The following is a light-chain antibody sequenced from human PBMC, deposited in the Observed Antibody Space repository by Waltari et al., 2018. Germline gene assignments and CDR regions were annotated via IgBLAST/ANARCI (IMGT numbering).Light chain of an antibody. CDR2: KAS. Sequence: DIQMTQSPSTLSASVGDRVTITCRASQSISSWLAWYQQIPGKAPKLLIYKASSLESGVPSRFSGSGSGTEFTLTISSLQPDDFATYYCQQYNSNQKTFGQGTKLEIK. J-gene: IGKJ2*01. CDR3: QQYNSNQKT. CDR1: QSISSW. V-gene: IGKV1-5*03.